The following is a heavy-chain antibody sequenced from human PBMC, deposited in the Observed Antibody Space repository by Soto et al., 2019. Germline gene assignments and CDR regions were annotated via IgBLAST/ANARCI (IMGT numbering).Heavy chain of an antibody. CDR3: AKDLLWGQRDS. V-gene: IGHV3-74*03. J-gene: IGHJ4*02. CDR1: GFTFSRYW. Sequence: EVQLVESGGGLVQPGGSLRLSCAVSGFTFSRYWMHWFRQDPGNGLVWVSSINTDGTNTQYADSVRGRFTVSRDNAKNTVYLQMISLRSEDTAVYYCAKDLLWGQRDSWGQGTLVVVSS. CDR2: INTDGTNT. D-gene: IGHD3-16*01.